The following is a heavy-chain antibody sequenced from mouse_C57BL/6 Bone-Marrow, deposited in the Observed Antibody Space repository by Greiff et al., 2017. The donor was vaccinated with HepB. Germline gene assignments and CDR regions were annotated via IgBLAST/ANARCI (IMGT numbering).Heavy chain of an antibody. Sequence: EVKLVESEGGLVQPGSSMKLSCTASGFTFSDYYMAWVRQVPEKGLEWVANINYDGSSTYYLDSLKTRFIISRDNAKNILYLQMSSLKPEDTATYYCARDQLGAMDYWGQGTSVTVSS. CDR1: GFTFSDYY. V-gene: IGHV5-16*01. CDR2: INYDGSST. CDR3: ARDQLGAMDY. D-gene: IGHD4-1*02. J-gene: IGHJ4*01.